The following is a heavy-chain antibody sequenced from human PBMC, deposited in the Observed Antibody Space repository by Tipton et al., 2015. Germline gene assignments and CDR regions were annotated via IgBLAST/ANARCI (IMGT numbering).Heavy chain of an antibody. J-gene: IGHJ3*02. V-gene: IGHV1-46*01. CDR1: GYTFTSYY. Sequence: QSGPEVKKPGASVKVSCKASGYTFTSYYMRWVRQAPGQGLEWMGIINPSGGSTSYAQKFQGRVTMTRDTSTSTVYMELSSLRSEDTAVYYCARVRVGARGNDAFDIWGQGTMVTVSS. CDR2: INPSGGST. CDR3: ARVRVGARGNDAFDI. D-gene: IGHD1-26*01.